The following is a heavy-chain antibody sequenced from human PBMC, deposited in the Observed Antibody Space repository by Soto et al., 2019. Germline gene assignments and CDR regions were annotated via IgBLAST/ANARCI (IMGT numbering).Heavy chain of an antibody. CDR1: GFSLSNSGVG. CDR2: IYGDNDK. D-gene: IGHD4-17*01. V-gene: IGHV2-5*02. Sequence: SGPTLVNSTQTLTVTCTFSGFSLSNSGVGVAWIRQPPGKALEWLALIYGDNDKRYSPSLKTRLTITKDTSKNQVVLTMTNMDPVDTATYYCAHCTLHDYGDYDPGTSHVFDSWGQGTLVTVSS. CDR3: AHCTLHDYGDYDPGTSHVFDS. J-gene: IGHJ4*02.